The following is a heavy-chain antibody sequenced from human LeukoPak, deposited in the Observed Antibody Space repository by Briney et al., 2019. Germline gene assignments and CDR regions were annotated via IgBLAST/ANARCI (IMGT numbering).Heavy chain of an antibody. J-gene: IGHJ3*02. Sequence: GGSLRLSCAASVFTFSSYTMNWVRQSPGKGLEGVASIRSSSSYIDYADSVKGRFTISRDNAKKSLYLQLNSLRAEDTAVYYCARGDYSYGSPKRAFDIWGQGTMVTVSS. CDR2: IRSSSSYI. D-gene: IGHD5-18*01. CDR3: ARGDYSYGSPKRAFDI. CDR1: VFTFSSYT. V-gene: IGHV3-21*01.